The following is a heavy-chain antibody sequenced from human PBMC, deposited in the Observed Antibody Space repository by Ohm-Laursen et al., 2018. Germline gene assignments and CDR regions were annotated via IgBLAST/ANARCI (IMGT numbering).Heavy chain of an antibody. D-gene: IGHD4-17*01. CDR3: AKDSHTVKTVFYFNGMDV. J-gene: IGHJ6*02. CDR2: ISYDGSNK. CDR1: GSTFSRSA. Sequence: RSLRLSCAAFGSTFSRSAMHWVRQAPGKGLEWVAVISYDGSNKYHADSVKGRFAISRDNSKNTLSLQMNSLRDEDTAVYYCAKDSHTVKTVFYFNGMDVWGQGTTVTVSS. V-gene: IGHV3-30*18.